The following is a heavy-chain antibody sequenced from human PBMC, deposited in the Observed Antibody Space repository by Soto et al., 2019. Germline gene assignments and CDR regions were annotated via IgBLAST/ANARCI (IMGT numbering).Heavy chain of an antibody. J-gene: IGHJ4*02. CDR1: GDSVSSNSAA. V-gene: IGHV6-1*01. CDR2: TYYRSQWYN. D-gene: IGHD7-27*01. Sequence: QVHLQQSGPGLVKTSQSLSLTCAISGDSVSSNSAAWYWFRQSPSRCLEWLGRTYYRSQWYNDYAVSEKSRIISSPDTSKNQLSRQRNFVTPEDAGIYYCTRALGGRGPDSWGQGTPVTVSA. CDR3: TRALGGRGPDS.